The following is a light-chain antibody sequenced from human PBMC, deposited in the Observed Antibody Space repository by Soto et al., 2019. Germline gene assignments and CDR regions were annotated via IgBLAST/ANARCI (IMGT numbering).Light chain of an antibody. Sequence: DIQMTQSPSTLSASVGDRVTITCRASQNIDSGLAWYQQKPGKAPKLLIYKASTLESGVPLRFSGSGSGTKFTLTITSLQPDYFATYYCQQYHFFWTFGQGTRVEIK. J-gene: IGKJ1*01. CDR1: QNIDSG. CDR3: QQYHFFWT. CDR2: KAS. V-gene: IGKV1-5*03.